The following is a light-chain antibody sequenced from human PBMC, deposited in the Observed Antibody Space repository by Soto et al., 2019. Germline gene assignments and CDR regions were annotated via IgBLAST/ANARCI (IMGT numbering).Light chain of an antibody. CDR3: STWDDRLRGYV. J-gene: IGLJ1*01. Sequence: QSVLTQSPSASGPPGQRVVISCSGSDSNIGSNVVNWYQQFPGTAPKLLIYTYNRRPSGVPDRFSGSRSGTSASLVISGLQCEDEADYYCSTWDDRLRGYVFGTGTKVTVL. V-gene: IGLV1-44*01. CDR2: TYN. CDR1: DSNIGSNV.